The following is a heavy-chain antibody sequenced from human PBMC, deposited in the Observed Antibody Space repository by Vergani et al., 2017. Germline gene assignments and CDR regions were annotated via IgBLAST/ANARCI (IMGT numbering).Heavy chain of an antibody. J-gene: IGHJ4*02. V-gene: IGHV3-23*04. CDR2: ISGSGGST. Sequence: VQLVESGGGLVKPGGSLRLSCAASGFTFSDYYMSWIRQAPGKGLEWVSAISGSGGSTYYADSVKGRFTISRDNSKNTLYLQMNSLRAEDTAVYYCAKDGIAARPVGPFDYWGQGTLVTVSS. CDR1: GFTFSDYY. CDR3: AKDGIAARPVGPFDY. D-gene: IGHD6-6*01.